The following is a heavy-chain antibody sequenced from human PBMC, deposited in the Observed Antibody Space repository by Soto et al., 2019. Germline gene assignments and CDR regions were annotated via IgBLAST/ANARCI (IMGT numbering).Heavy chain of an antibody. J-gene: IGHJ3*02. CDR1: GGTFSSYA. CDR3: ARSQNGYYDSSGLGAFDI. Sequence: GASVKVSCKASGGTFSSYAISWVRQAPGQGLEWMGGIIPIFGTANCAQKFQGRVTITADESTSTAYMELSSLRSEDTAVYYCARSQNGYYDSSGLGAFDIWGQGTMVTVSS. CDR2: IIPIFGTA. D-gene: IGHD3-22*01. V-gene: IGHV1-69*13.